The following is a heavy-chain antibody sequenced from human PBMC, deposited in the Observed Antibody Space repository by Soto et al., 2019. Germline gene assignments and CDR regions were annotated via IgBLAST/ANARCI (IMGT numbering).Heavy chain of an antibody. D-gene: IGHD1-26*01. V-gene: IGHV3-23*01. CDR2: ISGSGGST. J-gene: IGHJ6*02. CDR1: GFTFSSYA. Sequence: GGSLRLSCAASGFTFSSYAMSWVRQAPGKGLEWVSAISGSGGSTYYADSVKGRFTISRDNSKNTLYLQMSRLRSDDTAVYYCARDQGGATESYYYYYGMDVWGQGTTVTVSS. CDR3: ARDQGGATESYYYYYGMDV.